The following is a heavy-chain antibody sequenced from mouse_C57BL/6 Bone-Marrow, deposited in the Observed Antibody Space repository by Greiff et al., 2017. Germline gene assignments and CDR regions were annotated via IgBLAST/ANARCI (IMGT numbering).Heavy chain of an antibody. CDR1: GFSLTSYG. J-gene: IGHJ3*01. CDR3: ASATDGYRFAY. CDR2: IWGVGST. V-gene: IGHV2-6*01. D-gene: IGHD2-3*01. Sequence: VKLMESGPGLVAPSQSLSITCNVSGFSLTSYGVDWVRQSPGKGLEWLGVIWGVGSTNYNSALKSRLSISKDNSKSQVFLKMNSLQTDDTAMYYCASATDGYRFAYWGQGTLVTVSA.